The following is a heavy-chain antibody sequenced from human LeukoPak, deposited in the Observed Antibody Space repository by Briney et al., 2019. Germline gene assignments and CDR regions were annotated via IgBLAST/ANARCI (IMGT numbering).Heavy chain of an antibody. CDR2: INHSGST. CDR1: GGSFSGYY. J-gene: IGHJ4*02. V-gene: IGHV4-34*01. CDR3: ARRWQWLVKCDY. Sequence: SETLSLTCAVYGGSFSGYYWSWIRQPPGKGLEWIGEINHSGSTNYNPSLKSRVTISVDTSKNQFSLKLSSVTAADTVVYYCARRWQWLVKCDYWGQGTLVTVSS. D-gene: IGHD6-19*01.